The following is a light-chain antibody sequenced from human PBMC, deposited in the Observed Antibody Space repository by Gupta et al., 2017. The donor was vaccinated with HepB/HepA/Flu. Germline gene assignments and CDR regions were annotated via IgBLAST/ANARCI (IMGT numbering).Light chain of an antibody. J-gene: IGKJ1*01. Sequence: EIVLTQSPATLSLSPGERATLSCRASQSVSSYLAWYQQKPGQAPRLLVFDASNRATGIPARFSGSGSGTDFTLTISSLGPEEFAVYYCQQRGNWPRTFGQGTKVEIK. CDR1: QSVSSY. CDR3: QQRGNWPRT. V-gene: IGKV3-11*01. CDR2: DAS.